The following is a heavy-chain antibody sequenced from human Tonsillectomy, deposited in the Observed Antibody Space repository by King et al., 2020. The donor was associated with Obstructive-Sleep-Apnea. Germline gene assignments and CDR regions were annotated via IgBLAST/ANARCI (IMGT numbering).Heavy chain of an antibody. D-gene: IGHD3-22*01. CDR3: ARLRNYFENGAMDV. V-gene: IGHV3-48*04. CDR2: IRKSGRII. Sequence: VQLVESGGGLVQPGGSLRLSCAASGFTFSSSSMNWVRQAPGKGLEWVSYIRKSGRIIYYADSVKGRFTISRDNARNSLYLQMNSLRVEDTAVYYCARLRNYFENGAMDVWGQGTTVTVSS. CDR1: GFTFSSSS. J-gene: IGHJ6*02.